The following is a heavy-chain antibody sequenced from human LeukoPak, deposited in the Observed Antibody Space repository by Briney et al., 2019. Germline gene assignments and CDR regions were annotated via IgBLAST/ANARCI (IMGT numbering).Heavy chain of an antibody. V-gene: IGHV3-21*01. D-gene: IGHD3-9*01. CDR1: GFTFSSYS. J-gene: IGHJ6*02. CDR3: ARDQESVLRYFDWLLYYYGMDV. Sequence: GGSLRLSCAASGFTFSSYSMNWARQAPGKGLEWVSSISSSSSYIYYADSVKGRFTISRDNAKNSLYLQMNSLRAEDTAVYYCARDQESVLRYFDWLLYYYGMDVWGQGTTVTVSS. CDR2: ISSSSSYI.